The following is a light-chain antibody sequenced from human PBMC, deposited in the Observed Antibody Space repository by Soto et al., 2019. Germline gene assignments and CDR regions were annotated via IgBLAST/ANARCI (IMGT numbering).Light chain of an antibody. CDR2: GAS. CDR3: QQYNNWPPWK. J-gene: IGKJ1*01. Sequence: DTAFTQSPGPLHLSRGDRARLASRAPQSVSSSYLAWYQQKPGQAPRLLIYGASRRATGIPDRFSGSGSGTDFTLTISRLEPEDFAVYYCQQYNNWPPWKCGQGTKVDIK. CDR1: QSVSSSY. V-gene: IGKV3-20*01.